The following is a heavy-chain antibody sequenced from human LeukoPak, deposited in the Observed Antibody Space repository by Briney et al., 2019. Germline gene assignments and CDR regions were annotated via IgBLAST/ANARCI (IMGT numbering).Heavy chain of an antibody. J-gene: IGHJ3*02. CDR3: ARHEGYYDSSGYYPKNAFDI. Sequence: GESLKISCKGSGYSFTSYWIGWVRQMPGKGLEWMGIIYPGDSDTRYSPSFQGQVTISADKSISTAYLQWSSLKASNTAMYYCARHEGYYDSSGYYPKNAFDIWGQGTMVTVSS. CDR2: IYPGDSDT. CDR1: GYSFTSYW. V-gene: IGHV5-51*01. D-gene: IGHD3-22*01.